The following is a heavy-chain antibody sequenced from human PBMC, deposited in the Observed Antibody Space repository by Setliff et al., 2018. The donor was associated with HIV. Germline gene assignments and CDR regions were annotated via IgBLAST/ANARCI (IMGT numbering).Heavy chain of an antibody. V-gene: IGHV4-59*12. Sequence: SETLSLTCTVSGGSISSYSWSWIRQPPGKGLEWVGHIYSTGYTNYNPSLKSRVTLSADTSKNPLSLSLTSVTAADTAVYYCARVRLTMIMMVDYFDQWGQGTLVTVSS. J-gene: IGHJ4*02. D-gene: IGHD3-22*01. CDR1: GGSISSYS. CDR3: ARVRLTMIMMVDYFDQ. CDR2: IYSTGYT.